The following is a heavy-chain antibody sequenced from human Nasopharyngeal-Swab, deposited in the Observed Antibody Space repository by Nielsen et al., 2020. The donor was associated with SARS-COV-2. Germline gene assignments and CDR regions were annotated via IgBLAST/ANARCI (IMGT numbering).Heavy chain of an antibody. V-gene: IGHV5-51*01. J-gene: IGHJ5*02. CDR3: ASLPNPYQGWFDP. D-gene: IGHD2-2*01. CDR2: IYPGDSDT. CDR1: WSSFTSYW. Sequence: GACLEICCECSWSSFTSYWIGWVRQMPGKGLEWMGIIYPGDSDTRYSPSFQGQVTISADKSISTAYLQWSSLKASDTAMYYCASLPNPYQGWFDPWGQGTLVTVSS.